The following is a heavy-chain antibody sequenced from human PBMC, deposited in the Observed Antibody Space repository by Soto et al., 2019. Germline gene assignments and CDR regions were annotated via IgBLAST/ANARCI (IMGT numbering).Heavy chain of an antibody. CDR1: GGSISSGGYY. J-gene: IGHJ3*02. D-gene: IGHD5-12*01. V-gene: IGHV4-31*03. CDR2: IYYSGTT. Sequence: SETLSLTCTVSGGSISSGGYYWSWIRQHPGKGLECIGYIYYSGTTYYNPSLKSRVTISVDTSKNQFSLKLSSVTAADTAVYFCARDRGRWLQFGDAFDIWGKGTMVTVAS. CDR3: ARDRGRWLQFGDAFDI.